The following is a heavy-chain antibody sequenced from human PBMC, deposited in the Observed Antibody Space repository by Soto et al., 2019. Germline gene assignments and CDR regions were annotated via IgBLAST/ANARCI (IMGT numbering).Heavy chain of an antibody. D-gene: IGHD1-26*01. CDR1: GGTFSSYA. CDR3: ARAVGAKTNYYYYGMDV. V-gene: IGHV1-69*01. J-gene: IGHJ6*02. Sequence: QVQLVQSGAEVKKPGSSVKVSCKASGGTFSSYAISWVRQAPGQGLEWMGGIIPIFGTANYAQKFQGRVTIIADESTSTAYMELSSLRSEDTAVYYCARAVGAKTNYYYYGMDVWGQGTTVTVSS. CDR2: IIPIFGTA.